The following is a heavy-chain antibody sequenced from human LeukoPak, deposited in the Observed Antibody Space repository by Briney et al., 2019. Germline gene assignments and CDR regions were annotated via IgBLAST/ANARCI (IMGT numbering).Heavy chain of an antibody. V-gene: IGHV3-20*04. CDR1: GFTFDDYG. J-gene: IGHJ4*02. CDR3: ARDSTQPGPVVVAATYAGFDY. Sequence: PGGSLRLSCAASGFTFDDYGMSWVRHAPGKGLEWVSTINWNGGSRVYADSVKGQFTISRDNAKHSLYLQMNSLRVEDTALYYCARDSTQPGPVVVAATYAGFDYWGQGTLVTVSS. D-gene: IGHD2-15*01. CDR2: INWNGGSR.